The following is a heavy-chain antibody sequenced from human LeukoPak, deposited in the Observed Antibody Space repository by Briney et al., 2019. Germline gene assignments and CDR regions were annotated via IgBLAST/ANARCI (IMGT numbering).Heavy chain of an antibody. CDR1: GYTFTGYY. Sequence: ASVKVSCKASGYTFTGYYMHWVRQAPGQGLEWMGWINPNSGGTNYAQKFQGRVTMTRDTSISTAYMELSRLRSDDTAVYYCARGVYYYDSGGYYYGGGGFDYWGQGTLVTVSS. CDR2: INPNSGGT. J-gene: IGHJ4*02. D-gene: IGHD3-22*01. CDR3: ARGVYYYDSGGYYYGGGGFDY. V-gene: IGHV1-2*02.